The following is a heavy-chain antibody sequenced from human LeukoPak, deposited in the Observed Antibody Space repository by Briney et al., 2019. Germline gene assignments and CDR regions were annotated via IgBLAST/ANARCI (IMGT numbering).Heavy chain of an antibody. V-gene: IGHV3-15*01. Sequence: PGGSLRLSCAASGFTFSNAWMSWVRQAPGKGLEWVGRIKSKTDGGTTDYAAPVKGRFTISRDDSKNTLYLQMNSLKTEDTAVYYRTLPTMVRGADYWGQGTLVTVSS. D-gene: IGHD3-10*01. J-gene: IGHJ4*02. CDR3: TLPTMVRGADY. CDR1: GFTFSNAW. CDR2: IKSKTDGGTT.